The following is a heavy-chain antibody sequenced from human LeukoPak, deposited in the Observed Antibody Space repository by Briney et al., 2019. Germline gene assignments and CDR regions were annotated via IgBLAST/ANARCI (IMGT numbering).Heavy chain of an antibody. CDR1: GDSVSSDSGG. V-gene: IGHV6-1*01. CDR2: TYYRSKWYN. D-gene: IGHD1-26*01. J-gene: IGHJ4*02. Sequence: SQTLSLTCVISGDSVSSDSGGWNWIRQSPSRGLEWLGRTYYRSKWYNDYAVSVKSRITIYPDTSKNQFSLQLNSVAPEDTALYYCARDTTRRFDHWGQGTLVTVSS. CDR3: ARDTTRRFDH.